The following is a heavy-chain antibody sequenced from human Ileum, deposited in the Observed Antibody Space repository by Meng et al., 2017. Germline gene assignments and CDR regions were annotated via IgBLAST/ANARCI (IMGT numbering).Heavy chain of an antibody. D-gene: IGHD5-12*01. CDR1: GFPFYSRG. Sequence: QVQLVESGGGVVQPGESLRLSCAASGFPFYSRGMHWVRQAPGKGLEWVGIIWNDGSNQYYSDSVRGRFTISRDNSKNTLYLQMSSLRVDDTALYYCAVLGPYDDNDYWGQGTLVTVSS. J-gene: IGHJ4*02. CDR3: AVLGPYDDNDY. CDR2: IWNDGSNQ. V-gene: IGHV3-33*01.